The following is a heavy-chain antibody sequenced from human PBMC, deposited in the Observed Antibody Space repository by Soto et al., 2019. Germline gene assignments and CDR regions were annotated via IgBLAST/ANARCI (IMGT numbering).Heavy chain of an antibody. CDR2: IYYSGST. V-gene: IGHV4-31*03. J-gene: IGHJ4*02. CDR1: GGSISSGGYY. Sequence: PSETLSLTCTVSGGSISSGGYYWSWIRQHPGKGLEWIGYIYYSGSTYYNPSLKSRVTISVDTSKNQFSPKLSSVTAADTAVYYCARIVGAPFPYFDYWGQGTLVTVSS. D-gene: IGHD1-26*01. CDR3: ARIVGAPFPYFDY.